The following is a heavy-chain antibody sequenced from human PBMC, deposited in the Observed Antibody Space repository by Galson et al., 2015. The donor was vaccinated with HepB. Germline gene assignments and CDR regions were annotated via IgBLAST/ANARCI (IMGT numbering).Heavy chain of an antibody. J-gene: IGHJ4*02. CDR3: AKYPNHWNYFEY. V-gene: IGHV5-51*03. D-gene: IGHD1-1*01. Sequence: QSGAEVKMPGESLKISCKGSGYSFTNYWIGWVRQMPRKGLEWMGIIYPGDSDTRYSPSFQGQVAISADKSISTAYLQWSSLKASDTAMYYCAKYPNHWNYFEYWGQGTLVTVSS. CDR2: IYPGDSDT. CDR1: GYSFTNYW.